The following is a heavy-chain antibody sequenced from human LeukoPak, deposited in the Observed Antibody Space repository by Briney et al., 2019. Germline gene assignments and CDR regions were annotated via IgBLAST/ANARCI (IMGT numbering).Heavy chain of an antibody. CDR1: GFTFSTYA. V-gene: IGHV3-74*01. J-gene: IGHJ4*02. CDR3: ARDRGPRTGFMVREAYDY. Sequence: GGSLRLSCAASGFTFSTYALSWVRQAPGKGLVWVSRINTDGSITNYADSVKGRFSISRDNAKNTLYLQMSSLRAEDTAVYYCARDRGPRTGFMVREAYDYWGQGTLVTVSS. D-gene: IGHD3-10*01. CDR2: INTDGSIT.